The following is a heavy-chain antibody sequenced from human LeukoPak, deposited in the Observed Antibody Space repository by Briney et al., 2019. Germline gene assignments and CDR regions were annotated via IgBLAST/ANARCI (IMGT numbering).Heavy chain of an antibody. J-gene: IGHJ6*02. Sequence: GGSLRLSCAASGFTFSSYSMNWVRQAPGKGLEWVSSISSSSSYIYYADSVTGRFTISRDNAKNSLYLQMNSLRAEDTAVYYCARGYCSSTSCHTRGYFYYGMDVWGPGTTVTVSS. CDR3: ARGYCSSTSCHTRGYFYYGMDV. CDR1: GFTFSSYS. D-gene: IGHD2-2*02. CDR2: ISSSSSYI. V-gene: IGHV3-21*01.